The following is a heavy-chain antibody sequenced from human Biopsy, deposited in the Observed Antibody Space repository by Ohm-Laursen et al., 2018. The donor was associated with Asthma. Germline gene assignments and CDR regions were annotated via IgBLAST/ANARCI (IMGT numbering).Heavy chain of an antibody. CDR1: GFTFSSYA. J-gene: IGHJ4*02. Sequence: GSLRLSCAASGFTFSSYAMSWVRQAPGKGPEWVSYISSSSSTIYYADSVKGRFTISRDNAKNSLYLQVNSLRDEDTAVYYCARFKRGYSYGYAGVFDYWGQGTLVTVSS. V-gene: IGHV3-48*02. CDR2: ISSSSSTI. CDR3: ARFKRGYSYGYAGVFDY. D-gene: IGHD5-18*01.